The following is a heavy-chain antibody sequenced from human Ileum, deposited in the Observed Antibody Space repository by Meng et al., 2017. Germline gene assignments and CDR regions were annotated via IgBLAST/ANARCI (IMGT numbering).Heavy chain of an antibody. CDR3: ARGTPGRSYSDY. CDR1: DYTFTGYG. V-gene: IGHV1-18*01. CDR2: LGAHDGDT. J-gene: IGHJ4*02. D-gene: IGHD3-10*01. Sequence: QPVQSGPEVKKTGDSVKVSCKASDYTFTGYGVSWVRQAPGPGLEWMAWLGAHDGDTSHAPKFQGRVTVSADRPTATAYMELRSLRSDDTAVYYCARGTPGRSYSDYWGQGTLVTVSS.